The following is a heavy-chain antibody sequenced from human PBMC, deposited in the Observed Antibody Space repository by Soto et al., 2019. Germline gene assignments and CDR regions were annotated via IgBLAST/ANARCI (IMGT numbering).Heavy chain of an antibody. D-gene: IGHD2-15*01. Sequence: PGGSLRLSCAASGFSFSSFAMNWVRQAPGKGLEWVSIISGSADSTFYADSVKGRFTISRDNSKSTLYLQINSLRAEDTAVYYCAKTRGAMIYAFSVYGIVVWGQGPLVTVSS. CDR1: GFSFSSFA. CDR3: AKTRGAMIYAFSVYGIVV. V-gene: IGHV3-23*01. CDR2: ISGSADST. J-gene: IGHJ4*02.